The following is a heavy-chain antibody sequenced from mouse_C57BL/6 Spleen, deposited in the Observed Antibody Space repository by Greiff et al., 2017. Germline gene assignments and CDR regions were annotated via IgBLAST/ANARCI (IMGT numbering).Heavy chain of an antibody. CDR3: ASPSGSSYDWYFDV. CDR1: GYTFTSYG. CDR2: IYPRSGNT. Sequence: QVQLQQSGAELARPGASVKLSCKASGYTFTSYGISWVKQRTGQGLEWIGEIYPRSGNTYYNEKFKGKATLTADKSSSTAYMELRSLTSEDSAVYFCASPSGSSYDWYFDVWGTGTTVTVSS. V-gene: IGHV1-81*01. D-gene: IGHD1-1*01. J-gene: IGHJ1*03.